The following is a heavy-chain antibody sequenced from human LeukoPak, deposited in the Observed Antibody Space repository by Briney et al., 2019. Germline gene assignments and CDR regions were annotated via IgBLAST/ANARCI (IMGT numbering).Heavy chain of an antibody. CDR2: IYYSGST. CDR3: SRVTAVAGRRYFDY. CDR1: GGSISSGGYY. V-gene: IGHV4-31*03. J-gene: IGHJ4*02. Sequence: SETLSLTCTVSGGSISSGGYYWSWIRQHPGKGLERIGYIYYSGSTYYNPSLKSRVTISVDTSKNQFSLKLSSVTAADTAVYYCSRVTAVAGRRYFDYWGQGTLVTVSS. D-gene: IGHD6-19*01.